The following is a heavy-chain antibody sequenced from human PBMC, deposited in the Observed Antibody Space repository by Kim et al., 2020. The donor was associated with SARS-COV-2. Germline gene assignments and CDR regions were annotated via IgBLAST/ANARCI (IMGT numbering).Heavy chain of an antibody. J-gene: IGHJ4*02. V-gene: IGHV4-34*01. CDR3: ARPSRPVRHFNY. D-gene: IGHD6-6*01. CDR2: INHTGST. CDR1: GGSFSGYF. Sequence: SETLSLTCAGSGGSFSGYFWSWIRQSPGKGLEWIGEINHTGSTNYNPSLKSRATISVDTSKNQFSLRLTSVTAADTAVYYFARPSRPVRHFNYWGQGTLV.